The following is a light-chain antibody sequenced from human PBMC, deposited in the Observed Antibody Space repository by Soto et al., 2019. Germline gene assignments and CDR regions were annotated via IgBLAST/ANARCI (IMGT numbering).Light chain of an antibody. Sequence: QSVLTQPPSVSGAPGQRVTISCTESSSNIGAGYDVHWYPQLPGTAPKLLIYGNSNRPSGVPDRFSGSKSGTSASLAITGLQAEDEADYYCQSYDSSLSGWVFGGGTKVTVL. CDR3: QSYDSSLSGWV. V-gene: IGLV1-40*01. J-gene: IGLJ3*02. CDR2: GNS. CDR1: SSNIGAGYD.